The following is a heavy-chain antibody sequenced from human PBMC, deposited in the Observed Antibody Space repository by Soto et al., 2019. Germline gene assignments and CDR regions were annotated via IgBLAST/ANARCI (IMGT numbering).Heavy chain of an antibody. V-gene: IGHV3-74*01. D-gene: IGHD6-19*01. CDR3: VRDFRGAVAGSEFDH. Sequence: EVQLVESGGGLVQPGGSLRLSCAASGFTFSSYWMHWVRQVPGKGLLWVSRINGNADNSDYADSVKGRFTISRDNAMNRLYLQMDSLRADDTGVYYCVRDFRGAVAGSEFDHWGQGTLVTVSS. J-gene: IGHJ4*02. CDR2: INGNADNS. CDR1: GFTFSSYW.